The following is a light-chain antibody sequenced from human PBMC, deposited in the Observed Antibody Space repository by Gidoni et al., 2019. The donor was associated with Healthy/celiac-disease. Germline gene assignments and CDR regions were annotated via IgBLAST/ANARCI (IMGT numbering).Light chain of an antibody. CDR2: WAS. Sequence: DIVMPPSPDSLSVSLGERATINCKSSQSVLYRSNNKNYLAWYQQKPGQTPKLLSDWASTRESGVPERFSGSGSGTDFTLTSSSLQAEDVAVYYCQQYYSTTPNSFXQXTKLEIK. CDR1: QSVLYRSNNKNY. V-gene: IGKV4-1*01. CDR3: QQYYSTTPNS. J-gene: IGKJ2*03.